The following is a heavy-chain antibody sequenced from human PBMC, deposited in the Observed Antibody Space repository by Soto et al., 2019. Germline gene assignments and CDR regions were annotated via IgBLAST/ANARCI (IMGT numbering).Heavy chain of an antibody. J-gene: IGHJ3*02. Sequence: EVQLVESGGGLVKPGGSLRLSCAASGFTFSSYSMNWVRQAPGRGLEWVSSISSRWNYISYADSLKGRFTISRDNAANSLYLDMNSLRAEDTAMYYCARRRGPERDCSAGSCYSRRDGFDIWGQGTMVTVSS. CDR2: ISSRWNYI. V-gene: IGHV3-21*01. D-gene: IGHD2-15*01. CDR1: GFTFSSYS. CDR3: ARRRGPERDCSAGSCYSRRDGFDI.